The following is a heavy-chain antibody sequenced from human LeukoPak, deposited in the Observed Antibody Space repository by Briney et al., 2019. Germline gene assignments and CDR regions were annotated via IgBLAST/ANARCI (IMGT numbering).Heavy chain of an antibody. CDR2: VSGSSNI. V-gene: IGHV3-48*02. CDR1: GFTFSSYT. Sequence: GGSLRLSCAASGFTFSSYTMNWVRQAPGGGLEWVSTVSGSSNIHYSDSVKGRFTISRDNARNSLYLQMNSLRDEDTAVYYCARDGLHTAHFDYWGQGTLVTVSS. CDR3: ARDGLHTAHFDY. J-gene: IGHJ4*02. D-gene: IGHD5-18*01.